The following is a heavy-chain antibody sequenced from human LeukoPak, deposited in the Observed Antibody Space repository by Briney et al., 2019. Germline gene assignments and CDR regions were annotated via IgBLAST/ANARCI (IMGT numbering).Heavy chain of an antibody. CDR3: ARASIAAAGPHDVYDI. CDR2: IRSDGSDT. CDR1: GFTFSSHA. D-gene: IGHD6-13*01. J-gene: IGHJ3*02. Sequence: PGGSLRLSCAASGFTFSSHAMHWVRQAPGKGLEYVSAIRSDGSDTWYRNSVKGRFTISRDNSKKMLNLQMGSLRAEDMAVYYCARASIAAAGPHDVYDIWGRGTMVTVSS. V-gene: IGHV3-64*01.